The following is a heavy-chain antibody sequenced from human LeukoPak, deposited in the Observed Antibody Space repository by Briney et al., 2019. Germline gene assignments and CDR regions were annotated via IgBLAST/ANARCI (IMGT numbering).Heavy chain of an antibody. CDR2: MNPNSGNT. V-gene: IGHV1-8*01. CDR1: GYTFTSYD. J-gene: IGHJ5*02. CDR3: ARTRDGIAAAVGRWFDP. Sequence: GASVKVSCKASGYTFTSYDINWVRQATGQGLKWMGWMNPNSGNTGYAQKLQGRVTMTTDTSTSTAYMELRSLRSDDTAVYYCARTRDGIAAAVGRWFDPWGQGTLVTVSS. D-gene: IGHD6-13*01.